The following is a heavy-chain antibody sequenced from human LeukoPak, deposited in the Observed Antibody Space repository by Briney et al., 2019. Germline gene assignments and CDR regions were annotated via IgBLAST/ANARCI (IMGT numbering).Heavy chain of an antibody. V-gene: IGHV1-69*05. Sequence: GASXXXSCKASGGTFSSYAISWVRQAPGQGLEWMGRIIPIFGTANYAQKFQGRVTITTDESTSTDYMELSSLRSEDTAVYYCAREGGIAVAGTYWFDPWGQGTLVTVSS. CDR2: IIPIFGTA. D-gene: IGHD6-19*01. CDR3: AREGGIAVAGTYWFDP. CDR1: GGTFSSYA. J-gene: IGHJ5*02.